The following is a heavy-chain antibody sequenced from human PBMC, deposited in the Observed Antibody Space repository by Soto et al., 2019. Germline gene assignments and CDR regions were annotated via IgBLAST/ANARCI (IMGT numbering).Heavy chain of an antibody. J-gene: IGHJ6*02. CDR2: ISSSSGST. D-gene: IGHD3-16*02. V-gene: IGHV3-11*06. Sequence: GGSLRLSCAASGFTFSDYYMSWIRQAPGKGLEYISYISSSSGSTNYADSVKGRFTISRDNAKNSLYLQMSSLRAEDTAVYYCARHGVSSRTYYYYGMDVWGQGTTVTVSS. CDR3: ARHGVSSRTYYYYGMDV. CDR1: GFTFSDYY.